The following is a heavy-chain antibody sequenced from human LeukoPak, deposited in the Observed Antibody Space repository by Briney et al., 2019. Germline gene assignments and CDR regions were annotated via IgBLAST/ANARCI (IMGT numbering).Heavy chain of an antibody. J-gene: IGHJ6*02. CDR3: ARDVIFGVVYGDAGYYYGMDV. Sequence: ASVKVSCKASGYTFTSYAMHWVRQAPGQRLEWMGWINAGNGNTKYSQKFQGRVTITRDTSASTAYMELSSLRSEDTAVYYCARDVIFGVVYGDAGYYYGMDVWGQGATVTVSS. CDR1: GYTFTSYA. V-gene: IGHV1-3*01. D-gene: IGHD3-3*01. CDR2: INAGNGNT.